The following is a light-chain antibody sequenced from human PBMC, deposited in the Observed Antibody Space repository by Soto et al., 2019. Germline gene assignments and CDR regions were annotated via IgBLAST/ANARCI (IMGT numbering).Light chain of an antibody. V-gene: IGLV3-21*04. CDR3: QVWDIMTDNYV. CDR1: NIGNKR. CDR2: YDS. Sequence: SYELTQPPSVSVAPEKTATITCGGNNIGNKRVHWYRQKPGQAPVLDISYDSDRPSGIPERFSGSNSGNTATLTISRVEAGDEADYYCQVWDIMTDNYVFGSGTKVTVL. J-gene: IGLJ1*01.